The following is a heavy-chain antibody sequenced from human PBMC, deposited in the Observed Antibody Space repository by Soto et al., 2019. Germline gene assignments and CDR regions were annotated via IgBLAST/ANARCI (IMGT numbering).Heavy chain of an antibody. Sequence: QVQLVQSGAEVKKPGASVKVSCKASGYTFTSYDINWVRQATGQGLEWMGWMNPNSGNTGYAQKFQGRVTMTRNTCISTAYMERCSLRSEDTGVYYCARGPYTCYDSSVWFDPWGQGTLVTVSS. D-gene: IGHD3-22*01. CDR1: GYTFTSYD. CDR2: MNPNSGNT. V-gene: IGHV1-8*01. CDR3: ARGPYTCYDSSVWFDP. J-gene: IGHJ5*02.